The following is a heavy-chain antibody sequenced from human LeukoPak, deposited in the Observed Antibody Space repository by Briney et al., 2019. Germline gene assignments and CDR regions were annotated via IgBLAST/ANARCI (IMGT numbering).Heavy chain of an antibody. J-gene: IGHJ4*02. Sequence: GRSLRLSCAASGFTFGSYGMHWVRQAPGKGLEWVAVIWYDGSNKYYADSVKGRFTISRDSSKNTLYLQMNSLRAEDTAVYYCAKDYTLSADYGDSPDYWGQGTLVTVSS. CDR1: GFTFGSYG. CDR3: AKDYTLSADYGDSPDY. V-gene: IGHV3-33*06. CDR2: IWYDGSNK. D-gene: IGHD4-17*01.